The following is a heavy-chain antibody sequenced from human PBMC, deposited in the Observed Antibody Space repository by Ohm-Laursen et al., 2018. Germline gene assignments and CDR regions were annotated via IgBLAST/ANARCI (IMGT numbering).Heavy chain of an antibody. V-gene: IGHV1-18*01. CDR3: ARDEPPNYYDSSGYYYRRYFQH. J-gene: IGHJ1*01. Sequence: GASVKASCKASGYTFTSYGISWVRQAPGQGLEWMGWISAYNGNTNYAQKLQGRVTMTTDTSTSTAYMELRSLRSDDTAVYYCARDEPPNYYDSSGYYYRRYFQHWSQGTLVTVSS. D-gene: IGHD3-22*01. CDR2: ISAYNGNT. CDR1: GYTFTSYG.